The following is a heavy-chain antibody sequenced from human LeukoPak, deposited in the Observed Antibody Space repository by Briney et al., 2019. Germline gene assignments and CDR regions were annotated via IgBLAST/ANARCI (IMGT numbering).Heavy chain of an antibody. CDR3: ARLPLRSIAVGYYGMDV. CDR1: GGTFSSYA. Sequence: SVKVSCKASGGTFSSYAISWVRQAPGQGLEWMGGIIPIFGTANYARKFQGRVTITADESTSTAYMELSSLRSEDTAVYYCARLPLRSIAVGYYGMDVWGQGTTVTVSS. D-gene: IGHD6-6*01. CDR2: IIPIFGTA. V-gene: IGHV1-69*13. J-gene: IGHJ6*02.